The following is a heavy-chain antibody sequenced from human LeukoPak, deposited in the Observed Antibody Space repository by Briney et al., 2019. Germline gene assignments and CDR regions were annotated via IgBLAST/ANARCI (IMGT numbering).Heavy chain of an antibody. CDR1: GGCIRSHY. CDR3: ASLTGYYEPRFDY. Sequence: SETLSLTCTVSGGCIRSHYWSWIRQPPGKGLEWIGYIYYTGSTNYNPSLKSRVTISVDTSKNQFSLNLNSVTAADTAVYYCASLTGYYEPRFDYWGQGTLVTVSS. V-gene: IGHV4-59*11. CDR2: IYYTGST. J-gene: IGHJ4*02. D-gene: IGHD3-9*01.